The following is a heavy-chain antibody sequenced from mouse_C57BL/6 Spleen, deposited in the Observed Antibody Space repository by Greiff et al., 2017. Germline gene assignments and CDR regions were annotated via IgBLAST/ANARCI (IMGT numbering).Heavy chain of an antibody. J-gene: IGHJ4*01. D-gene: IGHD1-1*01. V-gene: IGHV14-4*01. Sequence: VQLQQSGAELVRPGASVKLSCTASGFNIKDDYMHWVKQRPEQGLEWIGWIDPENGDTESASKFQGKATITADTSSNTAYLQLSSLTSEDTAVYYCTLITTVVARYYYVMDYWGQGTSVTVSS. CDR3: TLITTVVARYYYVMDY. CDR2: IDPENGDT. CDR1: GFNIKDDY.